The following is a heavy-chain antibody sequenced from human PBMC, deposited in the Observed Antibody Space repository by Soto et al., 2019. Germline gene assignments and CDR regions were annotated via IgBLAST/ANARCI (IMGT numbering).Heavy chain of an antibody. Sequence: QVQLQESGPGLVKPSQTLSLTCTVSGGSISSGGYYWSWIRQHPGKGLEWIGYIYYSGSTYYNPSLQSRVTISVDTSKNQFSLKLSSVTAADTAVYYCARDIRAGGGDTLWAFDIWGQGTMVTVSS. CDR1: GGSISSGGYY. CDR3: ARDIRAGGGDTLWAFDI. J-gene: IGHJ3*02. V-gene: IGHV4-31*03. D-gene: IGHD2-21*02. CDR2: IYYSGST.